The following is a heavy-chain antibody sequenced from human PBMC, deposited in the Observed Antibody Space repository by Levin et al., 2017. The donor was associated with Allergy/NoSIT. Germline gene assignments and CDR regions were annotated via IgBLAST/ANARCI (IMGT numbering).Heavy chain of an antibody. J-gene: IGHJ6*02. Sequence: GGSLRLSCAAAGFTFSSYDMHWARQAPGKGLEWVAIISNDGSNKYYAYSVKGRFTISRDNSKNTLYLQMNSLRTEDTAVYYCAKDLRGSYRIGMDVWGQGTTVTVSS. CDR3: AKDLRGSYRIGMDV. V-gene: IGHV3-30*18. CDR1: GFTFSSYD. D-gene: IGHD1-26*01. CDR2: ISNDGSNK.